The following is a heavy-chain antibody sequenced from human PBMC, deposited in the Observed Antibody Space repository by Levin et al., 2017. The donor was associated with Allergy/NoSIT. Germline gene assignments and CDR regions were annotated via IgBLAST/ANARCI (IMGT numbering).Heavy chain of an antibody. Sequence: SCGVSGFTFSSYWMSWVRQAPGKGLEWVANIKQDGSEKYSVDSVKGRFTISRDNAKNSLYLQMNSLRAEDTAVYYCAGGWVSPLFDYWGQGTLVTVSS. J-gene: IGHJ4*02. CDR1: GFTFSSYW. CDR2: IKQDGSEK. V-gene: IGHV3-7*04. D-gene: IGHD1-26*01. CDR3: AGGWVSPLFDY.